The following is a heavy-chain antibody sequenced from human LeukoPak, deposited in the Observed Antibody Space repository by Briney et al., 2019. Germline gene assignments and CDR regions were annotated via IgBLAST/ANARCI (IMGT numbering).Heavy chain of an antibody. CDR2: IIPMLGIA. J-gene: IGHJ4*02. Sequence: ASVKDSCKASGGTFNSYVISWVRPAPGQGLEWMGRIIPMLGIANYAQKFQGRVTITADKSTRTDYMELGSLRFEDTAVYYWARGPISAITPIFVYCGQGNLVTVSS. D-gene: IGHD4-23*01. CDR3: ARGPISAITPIFVY. CDR1: GGTFNSYV. V-gene: IGHV1-69*04.